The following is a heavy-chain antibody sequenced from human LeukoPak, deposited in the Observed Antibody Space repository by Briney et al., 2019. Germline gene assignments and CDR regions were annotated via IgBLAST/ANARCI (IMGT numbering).Heavy chain of an antibody. CDR2: IYYSGST. J-gene: IGHJ4*02. D-gene: IGHD2-15*01. V-gene: IGHV4-39*07. CDR1: GGSISSSNFY. Sequence: SETLSLTCTVSGGSISSSNFYWGWIRQPPGKGLEWIGSIYYSGSTYYNSSLKSRVTISVDTSKNQFSLKLSSVTAADTAVYYCAKENVVVAARYYFDYWGQGTLVTVSS. CDR3: AKENVVVAARYYFDY.